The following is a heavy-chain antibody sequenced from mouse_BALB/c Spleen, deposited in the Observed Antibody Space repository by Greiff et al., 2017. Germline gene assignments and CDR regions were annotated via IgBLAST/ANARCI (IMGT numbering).Heavy chain of an antibody. CDR2: IDPANGNT. CDR1: GFNIKDTY. D-gene: IGHD3-3*01. V-gene: IGHV14-3*02. J-gene: IGHJ4*01. Sequence: EVQLQQSGAELVKPGASVKLSCTASGFNIKDTYMHWVKQRPEQGLEWIGRIDPANGNTKYDPKFQGKATITADTSSNTAYLQLSSLTSEDTAVYYCARRRRGPLYAMDYWGQGTSVTVSS. CDR3: ARRRRGPLYAMDY.